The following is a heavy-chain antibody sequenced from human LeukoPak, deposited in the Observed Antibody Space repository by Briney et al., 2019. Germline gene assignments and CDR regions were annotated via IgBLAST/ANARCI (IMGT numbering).Heavy chain of an antibody. J-gene: IGHJ4*02. Sequence: SETLSLTCTVSGGSISSGDYYWSWIRQPPGKGLEWIGYIYYSGSTYYNPSLKSRVTISVDTSKNQFSLKLSSVTAADTAVYYCARGVVGYCSSTSCYDTLFDYWGQGTLVTVSS. V-gene: IGHV4-30-4*08. CDR3: ARGVVGYCSSTSCYDTLFDY. CDR2: IYYSGST. D-gene: IGHD2-2*01. CDR1: GGSISSGDYY.